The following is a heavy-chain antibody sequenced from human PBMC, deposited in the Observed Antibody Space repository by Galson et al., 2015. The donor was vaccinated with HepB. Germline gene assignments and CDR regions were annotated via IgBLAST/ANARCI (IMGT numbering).Heavy chain of an antibody. J-gene: IGHJ4*02. CDR1: GYTFTSYA. Sequence: SGYTFTSYAMTWVRQAPGQGLEWMGWINTHTGNPTYAQGFTGRFVFSLDTSVSTAYLQISSLKAEDTAVYYCARGRTQLRPWTTGDYWGQGALVTVSS. V-gene: IGHV7-4-1*02. CDR3: ARGRTQLRPWTTGDY. CDR2: INTHTGNP. D-gene: IGHD4-17*01.